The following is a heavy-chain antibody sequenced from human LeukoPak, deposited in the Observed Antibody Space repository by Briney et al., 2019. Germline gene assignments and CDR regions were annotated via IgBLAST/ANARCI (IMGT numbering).Heavy chain of an antibody. CDR2: IYYSGST. D-gene: IGHD7-27*01. CDR3: ARVPGSPYNWFDP. J-gene: IGHJ5*02. V-gene: IGHV4-59*01. CDR1: GGSISSYY. Sequence: SETLSPTCTVSGGSISSYYWSWIRQPPGKGLEWIGYIYYSGSTNYNPSLKSRVAISVDTSKNQFSLKLSSVTAADTAVYYCARVPGSPYNWFDPWGQGTLVTASS.